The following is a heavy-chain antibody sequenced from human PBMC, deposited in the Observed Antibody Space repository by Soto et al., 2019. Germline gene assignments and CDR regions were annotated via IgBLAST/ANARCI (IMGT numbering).Heavy chain of an antibody. J-gene: IGHJ1*01. D-gene: IGHD4-4*01. CDR2: ISYDGSNK. CDR3: AKGNGYSPQPGYFQH. Sequence: QVQLVESGGGVVQPGRSLRLSCAASGFTFSSYGMHWVRQAPGKGLEWVAVISYDGSNKYYADSVKGRFTISRDNSKKQLYLQLNRLRAEDTAVYYCAKGNGYSPQPGYFQHWGQGTLVTVSS. V-gene: IGHV3-30*18. CDR1: GFTFSSYG.